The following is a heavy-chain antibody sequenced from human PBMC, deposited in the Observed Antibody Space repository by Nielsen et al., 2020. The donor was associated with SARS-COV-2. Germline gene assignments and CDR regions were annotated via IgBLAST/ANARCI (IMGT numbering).Heavy chain of an antibody. CDR1: GYTFTSYA. Sequence: ASVKVSCKASGYTFTSYAMNWVRQAPGQGLEWMGWINTNTGNPTYAQGFTGRFVFSLDTSVSTAYLQISSLKADDTAVYFCAKDPGGWETWFDPWGQGTLVTVSS. CDR2: INTNTGNP. CDR3: AKDPGGWETWFDP. V-gene: IGHV7-4-1*02. D-gene: IGHD6-19*01. J-gene: IGHJ5*02.